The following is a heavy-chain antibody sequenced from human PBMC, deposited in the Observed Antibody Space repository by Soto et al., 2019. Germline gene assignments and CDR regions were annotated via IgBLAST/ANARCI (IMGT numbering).Heavy chain of an antibody. J-gene: IGHJ5*02. CDR3: ARVVPGAEAWFGP. D-gene: IGHD2-2*01. CDR1: GYTFSKYG. Sequence: ASVKVSCKSSGYTFSKYGITWVRQAPGQPLEWLGWISLYSDGTNYAQKFQGRVSMTTDTSTTTAYMELRSLRSDDTAVYYCARVVPGAEAWFGPWGQGTLVTVSS. V-gene: IGHV1-18*01. CDR2: ISLYSDGT.